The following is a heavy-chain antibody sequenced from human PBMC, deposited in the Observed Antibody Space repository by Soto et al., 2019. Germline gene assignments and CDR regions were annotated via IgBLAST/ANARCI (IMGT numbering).Heavy chain of an antibody. CDR3: AREFAD. CDR2: IDYSGIT. V-gene: IGHV4-61*01. CDR1: GDSVKSGSYY. Sequence: SETLSLTCTVSGDSVKSGSYYWNWVRQPPGKGLEWIGLIDYSGITNYNPSLKSRVTISLDTSKNQFSLQLSSVTAADTAVYYCAREFADGGRGILVTVPS. J-gene: IGHJ4*02.